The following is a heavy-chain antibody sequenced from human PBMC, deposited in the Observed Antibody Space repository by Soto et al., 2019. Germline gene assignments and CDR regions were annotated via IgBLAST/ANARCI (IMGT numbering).Heavy chain of an antibody. CDR2: IYWDDDK. Sequence: QITLKESGPTLVSPAQHLTLTCSFSGFSLTTYDMGVAWIRPPPVKALEWLALIYWDDDKRYSPSLKDRLAISKDTSRNQVVLPITNMDPGDTATYFCAHAGDYDLLTFDHWGPGTLVTVSS. CDR3: AHAGDYDLLTFDH. V-gene: IGHV2-5*02. J-gene: IGHJ4*02. CDR1: GFSLTTYDMG. D-gene: IGHD4-17*01.